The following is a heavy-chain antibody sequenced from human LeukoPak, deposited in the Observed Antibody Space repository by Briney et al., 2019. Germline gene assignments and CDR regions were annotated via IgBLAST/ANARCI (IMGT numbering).Heavy chain of an antibody. CDR3: ARHKLSGPSDSSGYYYSNYFDY. Sequence: SETLSLTCTVSGGSISSYYWSWIRHPPGKGLEWIGYIYYSGSTNYNPSLKSRATISVDTSKNQFSLKLSSVTAADTAVYYCARHKLSGPSDSSGYYYSNYFDYWGQGTLVTVSS. J-gene: IGHJ4*02. V-gene: IGHV4-59*08. D-gene: IGHD3-22*01. CDR1: GGSISSYY. CDR2: IYYSGST.